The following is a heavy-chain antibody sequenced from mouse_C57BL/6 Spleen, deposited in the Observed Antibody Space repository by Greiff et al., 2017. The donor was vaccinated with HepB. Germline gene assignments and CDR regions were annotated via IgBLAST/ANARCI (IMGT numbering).Heavy chain of an antibody. V-gene: IGHV1-26*01. CDR1: GYTFTDYY. D-gene: IGHD2-2*01. CDR3: ARGRLRRGFDY. J-gene: IGHJ2*01. Sequence: EVQLQQSGPELVKPGASVKISCKASGYTFTDYYMNWVKQSHGKSLEWIGDINPNNGGTTYNQKLKGKATLIVDKSSSTAYMELRSLTSEDSAVYYCARGRLRRGFDYWGQGTTLTVSS. CDR2: INPNNGGT.